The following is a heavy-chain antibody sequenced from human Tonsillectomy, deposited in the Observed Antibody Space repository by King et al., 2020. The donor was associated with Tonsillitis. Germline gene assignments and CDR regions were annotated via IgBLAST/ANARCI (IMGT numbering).Heavy chain of an antibody. Sequence: QLVQSGAEVKKPGSSVKVSCKASGGTFSSYAINWVRQAPGQGLEWMGGIIPIFDIANSAPKFQGRVTITADESTSTAYMELSSLRSEDTAVYYCTRESVDTTMGNYYYYGMDVWGRGTTVTVSS. CDR3: TRESVDTTMGNYYYYGMDV. D-gene: IGHD5-18*01. V-gene: IGHV1-69*12. J-gene: IGHJ6*02. CDR1: GGTFSSYA. CDR2: IIPIFDIA.